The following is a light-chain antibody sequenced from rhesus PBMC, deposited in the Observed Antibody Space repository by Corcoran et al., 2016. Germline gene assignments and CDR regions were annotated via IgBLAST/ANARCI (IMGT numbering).Light chain of an antibody. J-gene: IGKJ2*01. CDR2: QAS. Sequence: DIVLTQSPASLAVSPGQRATITCRASERVSFFVINLIHWYQQKPGQPPKRLLYQASNKDTGVPARFTGSGSGTDFTHTINPGEADDAADYYCLQSKNSYSSGQGTKVEIK. CDR1: ERVSFFVINL. V-gene: IGKV7-13*01. CDR3: LQSKNSYS.